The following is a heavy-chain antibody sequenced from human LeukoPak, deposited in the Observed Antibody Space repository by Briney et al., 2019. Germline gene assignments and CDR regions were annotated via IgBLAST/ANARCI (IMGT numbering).Heavy chain of an antibody. CDR3: ARDLPIAAAGTDYFDY. D-gene: IGHD6-13*01. J-gene: IGHJ4*02. CDR2: ISGSSGLT. V-gene: IGHV3-23*01. Sequence: QPGGSLRLSCAASGFTFSNHAMSWVRQAPGRGLEWVSAISGSSGLTYYADSVKGRFTISRDNAKNSLYLQMNALRAEDTAVYYCARDLPIAAAGTDYFDYWGQGTLVTVSS. CDR1: GFTFSNHA.